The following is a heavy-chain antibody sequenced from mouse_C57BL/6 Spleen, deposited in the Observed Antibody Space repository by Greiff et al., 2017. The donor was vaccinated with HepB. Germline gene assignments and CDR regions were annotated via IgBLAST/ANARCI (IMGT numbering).Heavy chain of an antibody. J-gene: IGHJ1*03. Sequence: VKLMESGAELVRPGTSVKVSCKASGYAFTNYLIEWVKQRPGQGLEWIGVINPGSGGTNYNEKFKGKATLTADKSSSTAYMQLSSLTSEDSAVYFCARRDYYGSSRYFDVWGTGTTVTVSS. CDR1: GYAFTNYL. D-gene: IGHD1-1*01. CDR2: INPGSGGT. CDR3: ARRDYYGSSRYFDV. V-gene: IGHV1-54*01.